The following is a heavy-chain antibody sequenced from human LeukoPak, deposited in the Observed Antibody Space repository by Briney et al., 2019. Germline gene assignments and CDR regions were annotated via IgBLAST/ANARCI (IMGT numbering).Heavy chain of an antibody. J-gene: IGHJ4*02. V-gene: IGHV1-18*01. CDR2: ISAYNGNT. Sequence: ASVKVSCKASGYTFTSYGISWVRQAPGQGLEWMGWISAYNGNTNYAQKLQGRVTMTTDTSTSTAYMELSSLRSEDTAVYYCASGSSSSSSFDYWGQGTLVTVSS. D-gene: IGHD6-6*01. CDR3: ASGSSSSSSFDY. CDR1: GYTFTSYG.